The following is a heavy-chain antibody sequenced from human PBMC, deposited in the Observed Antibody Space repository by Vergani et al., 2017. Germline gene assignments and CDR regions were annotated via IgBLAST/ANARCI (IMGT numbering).Heavy chain of an antibody. CDR3: ARERPGPGSGSYYNVPRDY. CDR1: GGSISSSSYY. Sequence: QLQLQESGPGLVKPSETLSLTCTVSGGSISSSSYYWGWIRQPPGKGLEWIGSIYYSGSTYYNPSLKSRVTISVDQSKNQFSLKLSSVTAADTAVYYCARERPGPGSGSYYNVPRDYWGQGTLVTVSS. V-gene: IGHV4-39*07. D-gene: IGHD3-10*01. J-gene: IGHJ4*02. CDR2: IYYSGST.